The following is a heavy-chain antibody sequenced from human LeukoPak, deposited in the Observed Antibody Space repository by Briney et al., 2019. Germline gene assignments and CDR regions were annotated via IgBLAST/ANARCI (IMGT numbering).Heavy chain of an antibody. CDR3: AKVPAYYYDSSGYYHFDY. Sequence: PGGSLRLSCAASGLTFSSYAMSWVRQAPGKGLEWVSVISGSGVSTYYADSVKGRFTISRDNSKNTLYLQMNSLRAEDTAVYYCAKVPAYYYDSSGYYHFDYWGQGTLVTVSS. J-gene: IGHJ4*02. CDR1: GLTFSSYA. D-gene: IGHD3-22*01. V-gene: IGHV3-23*01. CDR2: ISGSGVST.